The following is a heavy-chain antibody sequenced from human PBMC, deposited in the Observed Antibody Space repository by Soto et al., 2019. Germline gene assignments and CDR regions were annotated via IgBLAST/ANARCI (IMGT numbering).Heavy chain of an antibody. CDR1: GFSFKNAW. Sequence: EVELVESGGGLVKPGGSLTLSCAASGFSFKNAWMNWVRQAPGKGLEWVGRIKNKNDGGTTDYAAFVKGRFTISRDASENTLYLHMNGLKTADTGVYFCTGLWFGEIYNYWGQGSLVTVSS. D-gene: IGHD3-10*01. CDR3: TGLWFGEIYNY. CDR2: IKNKNDGGTT. V-gene: IGHV3-15*07. J-gene: IGHJ4*01.